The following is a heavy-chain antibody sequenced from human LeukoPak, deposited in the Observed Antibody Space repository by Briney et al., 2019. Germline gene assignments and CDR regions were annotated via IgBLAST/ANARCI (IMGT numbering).Heavy chain of an antibody. CDR2: ISYSGGS. D-gene: IGHD5-12*01. CDR3: ARHDRSGYDSRGLFDY. CDR1: GGSISSSNSY. J-gene: IGHJ4*02. Sequence: SETLSLTCTVSGGSISSSNSYWGWIRQPPGKGLEFIGSISYSGGSYYNPSLKSRVTISVDTSKNQFSLKLNSVTAADTAVYYCARHDRSGYDSRGLFDYWGQGTLVTVSS. V-gene: IGHV4-39*01.